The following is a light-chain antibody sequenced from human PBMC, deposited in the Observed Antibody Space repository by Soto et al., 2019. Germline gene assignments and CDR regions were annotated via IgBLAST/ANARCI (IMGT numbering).Light chain of an antibody. CDR3: QQYNNWPPMYT. V-gene: IGKV3-15*01. CDR1: QSVSSK. Sequence: EIVMTQSPATLSVSPGERATLSCRASQSVSSKLAWYQQKPGQAPRLLIYGASTRATGIPARFSGIGSGTEFTLTISSLQSEDFAVYYCQQYNNWPPMYTFGQGTKLEIK. CDR2: GAS. J-gene: IGKJ2*01.